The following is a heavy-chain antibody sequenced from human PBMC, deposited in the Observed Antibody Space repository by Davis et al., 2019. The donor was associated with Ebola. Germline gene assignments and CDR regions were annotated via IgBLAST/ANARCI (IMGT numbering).Heavy chain of an antibody. J-gene: IGHJ6*02. CDR1: GFTFSSYA. V-gene: IGHV3-30-3*01. Sequence: PGGSLRLSCAASGFTFSSYAMHWVRQAPGKGLEWVAVISYDGSNKYYADSVKGRFTISRDNSKNTLYLQMNSLRAEDTAVYYCARRVDYYYYGMDVWGQGTTVTVSS. CDR3: ARRVDYYYYGMDV. CDR2: ISYDGSNK.